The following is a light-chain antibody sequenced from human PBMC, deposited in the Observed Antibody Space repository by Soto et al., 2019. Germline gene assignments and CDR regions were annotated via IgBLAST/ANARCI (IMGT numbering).Light chain of an antibody. V-gene: IGLV2-14*01. J-gene: IGLJ2*01. CDR3: CSYTTSSTVV. CDR2: DVS. CDR1: SSDAGAYNY. Sequence: QSALTQPASVSGSPGQSIAISCTGTSSDAGAYNYVSWYRQLPGKAPKLMIYDVSNRPSGVSDRFSGSKSGNTASLTISGLQTEDEADYYCCSYTTSSTVVFGGGTKLTVL.